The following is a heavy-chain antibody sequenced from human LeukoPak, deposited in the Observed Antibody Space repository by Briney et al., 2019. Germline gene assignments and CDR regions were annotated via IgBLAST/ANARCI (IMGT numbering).Heavy chain of an antibody. CDR3: ARDIVWYGELPHADYYMEV. CDR2: INPKSGAT. Sequence: ASVKVSCKASGYTFSGHYIHWVRKAPGQGLEWMGWINPKSGATSNAQKFQGRVTMTRETSISTAYMELSRLRSDDTAVYYCARDIVWYGELPHADYYMEVWGKGTTVTVSS. D-gene: IGHD3-10*01. J-gene: IGHJ6*03. V-gene: IGHV1-2*02. CDR1: GYTFSGHY.